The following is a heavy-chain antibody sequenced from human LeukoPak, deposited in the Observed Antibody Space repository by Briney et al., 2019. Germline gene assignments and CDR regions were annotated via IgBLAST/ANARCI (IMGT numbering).Heavy chain of an antibody. CDR1: GGSISSSSYY. CDR3: ARAGHYEGQDY. V-gene: IGHV4-39*07. Sequence: PSETLSLTCTVSGGSISSSSYYWGWIRQPPGKGLEWIGSIYHSGSTYYNPSLKSRVTISVDTSKNQFSLKLSSVTAADTAVYYCARAGHYEGQDYWGQGTLVTVSS. CDR2: IYHSGST. D-gene: IGHD4-17*01. J-gene: IGHJ4*02.